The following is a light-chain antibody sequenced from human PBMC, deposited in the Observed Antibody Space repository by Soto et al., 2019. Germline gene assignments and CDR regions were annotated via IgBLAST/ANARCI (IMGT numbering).Light chain of an antibody. CDR1: SGHSTYA. V-gene: IGLV4-69*01. CDR3: QSWGTGIQV. J-gene: IGLJ3*02. Sequence: QSVLTQSPSASASLGASVKLTCTLSSGHSTYAIAWHQQQSEKGPRFLMKTNSDGSHSKGDGIFDRFSGSSSGAERHLTISSLQSEDEADYYCQSWGTGIQVFGGGTKLTVL. CDR2: TNSDGSH.